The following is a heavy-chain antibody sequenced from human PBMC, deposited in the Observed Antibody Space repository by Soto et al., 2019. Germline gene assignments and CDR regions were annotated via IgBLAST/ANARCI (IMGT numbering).Heavy chain of an antibody. V-gene: IGHV1-69*13. CDR1: GGTFSSYA. Sequence: SVKVSCKASGGTFSSYAISWVRQAPGQGLEWMGGIIPIFGTANYAQKFQGRVTITADESTSTAYMEMSSLRSEDTAVYYCARVSSSYYYGSGNDYWGQGTLVTVSS. CDR2: IIPIFGTA. CDR3: ARVSSSYYYGSGNDY. D-gene: IGHD3-10*01. J-gene: IGHJ4*02.